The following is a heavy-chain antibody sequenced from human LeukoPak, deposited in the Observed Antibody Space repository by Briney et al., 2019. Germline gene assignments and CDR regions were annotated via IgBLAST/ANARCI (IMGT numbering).Heavy chain of an antibody. J-gene: IGHJ4*02. CDR1: GGSISSGSYY. D-gene: IGHD6-19*01. CDR3: ARYSSGWYAVDY. V-gene: IGHV4-61*02. Sequence: SETLSLTCTVSGGSISSGSYYWSWIRQPAGKGLEWIGRIYTSGSTNYNPSLKSRVTISVDTSKNQFSLKLSSVTAADTAVYYCARYSSGWYAVDYWGQGTLVTVSS. CDR2: IYTSGST.